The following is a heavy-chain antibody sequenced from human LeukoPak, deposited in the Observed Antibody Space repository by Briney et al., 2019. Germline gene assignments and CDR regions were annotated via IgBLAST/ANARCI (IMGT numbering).Heavy chain of an antibody. D-gene: IGHD3-10*01. CDR1: GFIVNSNH. V-gene: IGHV3-53*01. CDR2: IYSGAGT. Sequence: PGGSLRLSCAASGFIVNSNHMNWVRQTPEKGLEWVSIIYSGAGTNYADSVKGRFTISRDNSKNTLNLQMNSLRAEDSAVYYCAISHGSGKHGFDPWGQGTPVTVSS. J-gene: IGHJ5*02. CDR3: AISHGSGKHGFDP.